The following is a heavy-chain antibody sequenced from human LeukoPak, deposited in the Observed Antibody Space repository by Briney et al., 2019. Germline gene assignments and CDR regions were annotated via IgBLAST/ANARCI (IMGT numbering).Heavy chain of an antibody. CDR1: GFTFSDYS. V-gene: IGHV3-21*06. CDR2: ISGSGSYI. J-gene: IGHJ6*03. D-gene: IGHD3-3*01. Sequence: GGSLRLSCAASGFTFSDYSMNWVRQTPRKGLEWVSCISGSGSYIYYADSVKGRFTISRDNAKNSLHLQMNSLRAEDTAVYYCASLPYDFWSGYWGFYYYYMDVWGKGTTVTVSS. CDR3: ASLPYDFWSGYWGFYYYYMDV.